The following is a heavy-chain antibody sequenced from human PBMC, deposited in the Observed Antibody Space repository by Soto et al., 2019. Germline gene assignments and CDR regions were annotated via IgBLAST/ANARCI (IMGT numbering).Heavy chain of an antibody. V-gene: IGHV3-7*03. CDR3: ARAPPGGFTYYDFWSGYYPPYYGMDV. CDR1: GFTFSSYW. D-gene: IGHD3-3*01. J-gene: IGHJ6*02. Sequence: EVQLVESGGGLVQPGGSLRLSCAASGFTFSSYWMSWVRQAPGKGLEWVANIKQDGSEKYYVDSVKGRFTISRDNAKNSLYLQMNSLRAEDTAVYYCARAPPGGFTYYDFWSGYYPPYYGMDVWGQGTTVTVSS. CDR2: IKQDGSEK.